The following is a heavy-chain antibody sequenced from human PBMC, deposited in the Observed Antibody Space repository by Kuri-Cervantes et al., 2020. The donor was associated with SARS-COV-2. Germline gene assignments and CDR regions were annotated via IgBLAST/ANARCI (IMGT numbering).Heavy chain of an antibody. J-gene: IGHJ4*02. D-gene: IGHD1-7*01. CDR3: TTDVVVELELPYFDY. V-gene: IGHV3-23*01. CDR2: ISGSGGST. Sequence: GESLKISCAASGFTFSSYAMSWVRQAPGEGLEWASAISGSGGSTYYADSVKGRFTISRDNSKNTLYLQMNSLKTEDTAVYYCTTDVVVELELPYFDYWGQGTLVTVSS. CDR1: GFTFSSYA.